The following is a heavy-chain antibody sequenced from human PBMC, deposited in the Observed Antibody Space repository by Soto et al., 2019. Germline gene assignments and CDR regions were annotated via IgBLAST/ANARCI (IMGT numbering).Heavy chain of an antibody. D-gene: IGHD4-17*01. J-gene: IGHJ5*02. CDR1: GGSLRDGGYY. Sequence: PSETLSLTCTVSGGSLRDGGYYWSWIRQRPGKGLEWIGYIYYTGSAYYNPSLKSRVSISVDMSKSQFSLKLSSVTAADTAVYYCAKDPSPQPTTVVTPGWFDPWGEGIPVTV. CDR2: IYYTGSA. CDR3: AKDPSPQPTTVVTPGWFDP. V-gene: IGHV4-31*03.